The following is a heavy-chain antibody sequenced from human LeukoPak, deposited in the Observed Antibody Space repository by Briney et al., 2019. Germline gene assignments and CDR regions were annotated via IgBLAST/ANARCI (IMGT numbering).Heavy chain of an antibody. CDR2: ISSSGSTI. D-gene: IGHD6-13*01. CDR1: GFTFSSYE. J-gene: IGHJ5*02. Sequence: HIRGSVRLSCAASGFTFSSYEMNWVRQAPGKGLEWVSYISSSGSTISYADSVKGRFSISRDNAKNSLYLQMNSLRAEDTAVYYCARGIRRFDPWGQGTLVTVSS. CDR3: ARGIRRFDP. V-gene: IGHV3-48*03.